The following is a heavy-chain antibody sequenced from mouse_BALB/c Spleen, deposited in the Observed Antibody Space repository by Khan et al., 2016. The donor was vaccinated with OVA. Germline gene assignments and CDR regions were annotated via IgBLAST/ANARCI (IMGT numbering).Heavy chain of an antibody. J-gene: IGHJ2*01. D-gene: IGHD1-1*01. CDR3: ARSGTISTVVITDFDY. CDR1: GYSITSDYA. V-gene: IGHV3-2*02. CDR2: IKYSGST. Sequence: EVQLVESGPGLVKPSQSLSLTCTVTGYSITSDYAWNWIRQFPGNKLEWMGYIKYSGSTSYNPSLKSRFSITRNTSKNQFFLQLSSVTTADTATFYWARSGTISTVVITDFDYWGQGTTLTVSS.